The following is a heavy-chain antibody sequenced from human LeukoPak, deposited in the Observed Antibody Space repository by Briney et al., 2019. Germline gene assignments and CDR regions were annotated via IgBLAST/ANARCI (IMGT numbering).Heavy chain of an antibody. J-gene: IGHJ4*02. CDR2: ISSSGSTI. V-gene: IGHV3-48*03. CDR1: GFTFSSYE. CDR3: ARETYYYDSSGYYYDY. D-gene: IGHD3-22*01. Sequence: GGSLRLSCAASGFTFSSYEMNWVRQAPGKGLEWVSYISSSGSTIYYADSVKGRFTISRDNAKNSLYLQMNSLRAEDTAVYHCARETYYYDSSGYYYDYWGQGTLVTVSS.